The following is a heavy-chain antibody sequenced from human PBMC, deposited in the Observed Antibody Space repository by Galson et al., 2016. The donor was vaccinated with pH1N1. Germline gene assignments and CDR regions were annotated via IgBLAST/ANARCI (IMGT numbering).Heavy chain of an antibody. CDR2: TWYDGSDK. CDR3: ARADYGDYVGYFDP. Sequence: SLRLSCAASGFTFSSYGMHWVRLAPGKGLEWVAVTWYDGSDKYYADSVKGRFTISRDNSKNTLYLQMNSLRAEDTAVYYCARADYGDYVGYFDPWGRGTLVTVSS. V-gene: IGHV3-33*01. CDR1: GFTFSSYG. D-gene: IGHD4-17*01. J-gene: IGHJ2*01.